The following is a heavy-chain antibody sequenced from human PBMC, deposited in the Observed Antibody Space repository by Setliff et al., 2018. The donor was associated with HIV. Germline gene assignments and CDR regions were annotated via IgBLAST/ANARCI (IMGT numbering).Heavy chain of an antibody. V-gene: IGHV1-2*02. J-gene: IGHJ4*02. CDR3: ARGPNYYDRGSYYNFDY. CDR1: GYTFTAYY. CDR2: INPNSGGT. D-gene: IGHD3-22*01. Sequence: ASVKVSCKASGYTFTAYYLHWVRQAPGQGLEWMGWINPNSGGTDYAQKFRGRVTMTRDTSISTACMGLSRLTSDDTAVYYCARGPNYYDRGSYYNFDYWGEGTRVTVS.